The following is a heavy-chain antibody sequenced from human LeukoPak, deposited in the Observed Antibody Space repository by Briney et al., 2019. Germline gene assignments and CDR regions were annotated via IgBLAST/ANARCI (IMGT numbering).Heavy chain of an antibody. V-gene: IGHV4-34*01. J-gene: IGHJ4*02. D-gene: IGHD1-26*01. CDR1: GGSFSGYY. Sequence: PSETLSLTCAVYGGSFSGYYWSWIRQPPGKGLEWIGEINHSGSTNYNPSLKSRVTISVDTSKNQFSLKLSSVTAADTAVYYCARDGGSYSFDYWGQGTLVTVSS. CDR2: INHSGST. CDR3: ARDGGSYSFDY.